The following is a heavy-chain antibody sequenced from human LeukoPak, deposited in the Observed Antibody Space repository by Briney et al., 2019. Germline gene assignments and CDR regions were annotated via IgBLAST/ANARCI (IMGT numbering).Heavy chain of an antibody. J-gene: IGHJ3*02. CDR1: GYTFTSYD. CDR2: MNPNSGNT. Sequence: ASVKVSCKASGYTFTSYDINWVRQATGQGLEWMGWMNPNSGNTGYAQKFQGRVTVTRNTSISTAYMELSSLRAEDTALYYCAKDMRSVDDAFDIWGQGTMVTVSS. CDR3: AKDMRSVDDAFDI. D-gene: IGHD1-26*01. V-gene: IGHV1-8*01.